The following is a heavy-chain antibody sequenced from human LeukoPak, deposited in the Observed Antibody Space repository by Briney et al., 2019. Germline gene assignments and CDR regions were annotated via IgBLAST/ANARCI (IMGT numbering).Heavy chain of an antibody. CDR1: GGSISSSSYY. Sequence: SETLSLTCTVSGGSISSSSYYWGWIRQPPGKGLEWIGSIYYSGSTYYNPSLKSRVTISVDTSKDQFSLKLSSVTAADTAAYYCARHLDGWSASYYFDYWGQGTLVTVSS. D-gene: IGHD3-9*01. CDR3: ARHLDGWSASYYFDY. J-gene: IGHJ4*02. CDR2: IYYSGST. V-gene: IGHV4-39*01.